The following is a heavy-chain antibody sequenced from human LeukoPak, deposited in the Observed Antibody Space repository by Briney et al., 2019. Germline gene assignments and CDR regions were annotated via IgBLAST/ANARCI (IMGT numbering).Heavy chain of an antibody. D-gene: IGHD3-10*01. V-gene: IGHV3-7*04. CDR1: GFTFNSYW. Sequence: GGSLRLSCAASGFTFNSYWMNWDRQAPGKGLQWLANVKQDGSVKYYVDSVKGRFTISRDNAENSLHLQMNSLGADDTAVYYCARDYSATGSFDYWGQGTLVTVSS. CDR2: VKQDGSVK. J-gene: IGHJ4*02. CDR3: ARDYSATGSFDY.